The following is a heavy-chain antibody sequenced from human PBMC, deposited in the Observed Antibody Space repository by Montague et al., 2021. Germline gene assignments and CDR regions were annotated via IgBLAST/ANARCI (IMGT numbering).Heavy chain of an antibody. CDR3: AVTNPYYYYGMDV. CDR1: GASISDHY. V-gene: IGHV4-59*11. J-gene: IGHJ6*02. D-gene: IGHD1-14*01. Sequence: SETLSLTCSVSGASISDHYWSWIRQPPGKGLEWIGYIYYSRRTNYNPFLKSRVTISVDTSKNQFSLKLSSVTAADTAFYYRAVTNPYYYYGMDVWGQGTTVTVSS. CDR2: IYYSRRT.